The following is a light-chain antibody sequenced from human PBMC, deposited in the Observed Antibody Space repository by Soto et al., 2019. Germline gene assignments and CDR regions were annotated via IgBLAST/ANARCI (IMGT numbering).Light chain of an antibody. Sequence: QSALTQPASVSGSPGQSITISCTGTSSSVGGYNYVSWYQQHPGKAPKLMIYDVSNRPSGVSNRFSGSKSCNTASLTISGLQADDEADYYCSSYTSSSTYVFGTGTKVTVL. CDR3: SSYTSSSTYV. V-gene: IGLV2-14*01. CDR1: SSSVGGYNY. CDR2: DVS. J-gene: IGLJ1*01.